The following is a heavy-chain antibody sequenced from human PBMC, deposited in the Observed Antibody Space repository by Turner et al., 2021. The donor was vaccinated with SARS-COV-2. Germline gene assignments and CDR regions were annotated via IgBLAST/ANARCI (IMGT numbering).Heavy chain of an antibody. J-gene: IGHJ4*02. CDR2: ISYDGSNK. CDR3: ARDSGDFDY. D-gene: IGHD3-10*01. V-gene: IGHV3-30*19. Sequence: QVQLVESGGGVVQPGRSLRLSCAASGFTFSRYGRHWVRQAPGKGLEWVAVISYDGSNKYYADSVKGRFTISRDNSKNTLYLQMNSLRAEDTAVYYCARDSGDFDYWGQGTLVTVSS. CDR1: GFTFSRYG.